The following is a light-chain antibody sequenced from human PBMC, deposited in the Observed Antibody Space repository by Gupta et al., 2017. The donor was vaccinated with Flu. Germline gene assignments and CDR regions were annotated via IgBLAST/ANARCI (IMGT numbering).Light chain of an antibody. V-gene: IGKV1-5*03. Sequence: PSTLSAFEGDRVTITCRASQNISRWLAWYQQKPGKAPDLVIYKASNLERGVPSRFSGSGSGTEFSLTIRSLEPDDFATYYCQQELSTPVTFGGGTKVEIK. CDR1: QNISRW. J-gene: IGKJ4*01. CDR2: KAS. CDR3: QQELSTPVT.